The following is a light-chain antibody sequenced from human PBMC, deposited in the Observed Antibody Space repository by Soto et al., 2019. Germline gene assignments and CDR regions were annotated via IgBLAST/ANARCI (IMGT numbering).Light chain of an antibody. CDR1: TSDVGRYNY. Sequence: QSALTQPASVSGSPGKSITISCTGTTSDVGRYNYVSWYQQHPGKAPKLIIYDVSNRPSGVSNRFSGSKSGNTASLTISGLQAEDEADYYCHSYTSSSTYIFGTGTNVTVL. V-gene: IGLV2-14*01. CDR3: HSYTSSSTYI. J-gene: IGLJ1*01. CDR2: DVS.